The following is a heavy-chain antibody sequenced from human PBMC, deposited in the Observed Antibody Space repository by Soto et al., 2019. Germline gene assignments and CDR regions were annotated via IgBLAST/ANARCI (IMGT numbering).Heavy chain of an antibody. CDR2: INHSGST. CDR3: ARKPAWGSSWYYYYYYGMDV. J-gene: IGHJ6*02. CDR1: GGSFSGYY. V-gene: IGHV4-34*01. Sequence: SETLSLTCAVYGGSFSGYYWSWIRQPPGKGLEWIGEINHSGSTNYNPSLKSQVTISVDTSKNQFSLKLSSVTAADTAVYYCARKPAWGSSWYYYYYYGMDVWGQGTTVTVSS. D-gene: IGHD6-13*01.